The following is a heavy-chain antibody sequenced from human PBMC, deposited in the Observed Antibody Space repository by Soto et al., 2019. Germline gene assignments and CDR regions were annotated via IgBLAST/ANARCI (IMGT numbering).Heavy chain of an antibody. D-gene: IGHD6-13*01. CDR2: IYHSGST. V-gene: IGHV4-30-2*01. CDR1: GGSISSGGYS. J-gene: IGHJ5*02. CDR3: ARVCLAAAGISWFDP. Sequence: SETLSLTCAVSGGSISSGGYSWSWIRQPPGKGLEWIGYIYHSGSTYYNPSLKSRVTISVDRSKNQFSLKLSSVTAADTAVYYCARVCLAAAGISWFDPWGQGTLVTVSS.